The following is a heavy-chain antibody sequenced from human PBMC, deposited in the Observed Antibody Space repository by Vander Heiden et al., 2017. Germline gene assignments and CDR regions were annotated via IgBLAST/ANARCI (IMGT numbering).Heavy chain of an antibody. CDR3: ASERHATGWGC. CDR1: GDRVSSDSGA. Sequence: QVQLQQSGPGLVKPSQTLSLTCAIPGDRVSSDSGAWNWIRQSPSRGLEWLGRTYYRSKWYIEYAVSVKGRITINADTSRNQFSLQLDSVTPEDTALYYCASERHATGWGCWGQGTLVTVSS. CDR2: TYYRSKWYI. D-gene: IGHD6-19*01. V-gene: IGHV6-1*01. J-gene: IGHJ4*02.